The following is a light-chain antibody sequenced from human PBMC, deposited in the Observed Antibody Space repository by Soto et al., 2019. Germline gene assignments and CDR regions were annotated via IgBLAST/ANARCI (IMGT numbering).Light chain of an antibody. J-gene: IGKJ5*01. CDR3: KQGYTTHIT. CDR2: TEY. CDR1: QSISGY. V-gene: IGKV1-39*01. Sequence: DIQMTQSPSSLSASVGDRGTITCRASQSISGYLNWYQQKPGRDPKLMIYTEYSLQSGVKSRFSGSGSGTDFTLTIRSMQPEDFATYHCKQGYTTHITLGKGKRLEIK.